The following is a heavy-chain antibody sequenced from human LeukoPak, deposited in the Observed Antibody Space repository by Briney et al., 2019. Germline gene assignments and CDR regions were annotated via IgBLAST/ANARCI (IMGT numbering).Heavy chain of an antibody. CDR2: MNPNSGNT. D-gene: IGHD3-22*01. V-gene: IGHV1-8*01. Sequence: PLASVKLSCKASGYTFTSYDINWVRQATGQGLEWMGWMNPNSGNTGYAQKFQGRVTMTRNTSISTAYMELSSLRSEDTAVYYCARGRYYDSSGYYHFDYWGQGTLVTVSS. J-gene: IGHJ4*02. CDR3: ARGRYYDSSGYYHFDY. CDR1: GYTFTSYD.